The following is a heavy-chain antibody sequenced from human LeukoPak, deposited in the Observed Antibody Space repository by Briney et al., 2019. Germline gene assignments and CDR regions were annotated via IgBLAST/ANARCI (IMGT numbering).Heavy chain of an antibody. D-gene: IGHD3-22*01. J-gene: IGHJ4*02. CDR3: ARVSLYDRRGSLEY. V-gene: IGHV1-2*02. CDR2: INPNSGGT. CDR1: GYTFTGYY. Sequence: GASVKVSCKASGYTFTGYYMHWVRQAPGQGLEWMGWINPNSGGTNYAQKFQVRVTLTRDMPISTAYMELSRLRSDDTAVYYCARVSLYDRRGSLEYWGQGTLVTGSS.